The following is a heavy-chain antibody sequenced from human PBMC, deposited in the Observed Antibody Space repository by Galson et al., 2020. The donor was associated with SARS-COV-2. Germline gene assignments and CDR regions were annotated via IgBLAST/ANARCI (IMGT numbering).Heavy chain of an antibody. Sequence: SETLSLTCSVSGDSITNYYWSWIRQPPGKGLEWLGYIYYRRGTYYPPSLNSRVTISIDTSKTHFSLRLTSVTAADTAVYYCARRYSYGSGSYFWFDPWGQGTLVAVSS. V-gene: IGHV4-59*01. CDR3: ARRYSYGSGSYFWFDP. CDR1: GDSITNYY. D-gene: IGHD3-10*01. CDR2: IYYRRGT. J-gene: IGHJ5*02.